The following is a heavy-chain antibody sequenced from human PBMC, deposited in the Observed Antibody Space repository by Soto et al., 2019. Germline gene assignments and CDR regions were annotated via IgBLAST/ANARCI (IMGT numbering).Heavy chain of an antibody. J-gene: IGHJ4*02. CDR3: ARADHYNWNGGFDY. D-gene: IGHD1-20*01. Sequence: GGSLRLSCAASGFTFSSYSMNWVRQAPGKGLEWVSYISSSSSTIYYADSVKGRFTISRDNAKNSLYLQMNSLRAEDTAVYYRARADHYNWNGGFDYWGQGTLVTVSS. CDR2: ISSSSSTI. CDR1: GFTFSSYS. V-gene: IGHV3-48*01.